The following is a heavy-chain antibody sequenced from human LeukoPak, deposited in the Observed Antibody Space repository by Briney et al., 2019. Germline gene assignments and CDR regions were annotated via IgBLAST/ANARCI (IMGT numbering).Heavy chain of an antibody. CDR1: GCTLTELS. CDR2: FDPEDGET. V-gene: IGHV1-24*01. Sequence: GASVKVSCKVSGCTLTELSMHWVRQAPGKGLEWMGGFDPEDGETIYAQKFQGRVTMTEDTSTDTAYMELSSLRSEDTAVYYCATVPYDYVWGSYRYTAADYWGQGTLVTVSS. J-gene: IGHJ4*02. CDR3: ATVPYDYVWGSYRYTAADY. D-gene: IGHD3-16*02.